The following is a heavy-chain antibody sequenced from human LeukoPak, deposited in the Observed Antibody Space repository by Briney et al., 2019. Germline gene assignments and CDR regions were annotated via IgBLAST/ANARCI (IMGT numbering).Heavy chain of an antibody. D-gene: IGHD3-10*01. J-gene: IGHJ6*03. CDR3: ARVLSGRGSLYSYYYYMDV. CDR2: IRYDGTNK. V-gene: IGHV3-30*02. Sequence: GGSLRLSCAASGFTFTYYAIHWVRQAPGKGLEWVAFIRYDGTNKNYADSVKGRFTISRDNSKNTLYLQMNSLRVEDTAVYYCARVLSGRGSLYSYYYYMDVWGKGTTVTISS. CDR1: GFTFTYYA.